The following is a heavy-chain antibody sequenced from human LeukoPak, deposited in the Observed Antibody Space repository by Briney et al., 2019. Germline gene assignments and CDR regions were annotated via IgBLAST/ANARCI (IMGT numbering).Heavy chain of an antibody. D-gene: IGHD3-10*01. CDR1: GGSFTAFY. CDR3: ARARRGSMVRGLSPYYYYMDV. V-gene: IGHV4-34*01. CDR2: VNHSGTT. Sequence: SETLSLTCTVYGGSFTAFYWSWIRQPPGKGLEWIGEVNHSGTTNYNPSLKSRVTLSVDTSKNQFSLKLSSVTAADTAVYYCARARRGSMVRGLSPYYYYMDVWGKGTTVTISS. J-gene: IGHJ6*03.